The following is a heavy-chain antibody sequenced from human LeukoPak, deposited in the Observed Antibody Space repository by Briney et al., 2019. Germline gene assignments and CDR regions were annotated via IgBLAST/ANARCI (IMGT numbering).Heavy chain of an antibody. J-gene: IGHJ6*03. V-gene: IGHV3-30*02. Sequence: GGSLRLSCAASGFTFSSYGMHWVRQAPGKGLEWVAVIRYDGSNKYYADSVKGRFTISRDNSKNTLYLQMNSLRAEDTAVYYCAKGGDTYDFWSGYYTGRHYYYYMDVWGKGTTVTVSS. CDR1: GFTFSSYG. D-gene: IGHD3-3*01. CDR2: IRYDGSNK. CDR3: AKGGDTYDFWSGYYTGRHYYYYMDV.